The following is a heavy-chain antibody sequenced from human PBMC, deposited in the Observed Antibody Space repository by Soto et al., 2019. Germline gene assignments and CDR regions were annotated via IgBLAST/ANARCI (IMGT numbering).Heavy chain of an antibody. Sequence: GASVKVSCKASGYSITYNYMHWVRQAPGKGLEWMGTIDPTGGNRNYAQKFQGRLTMTRDTSTSTVYMELSSLRSEDTAVYYCARDYCISTSCPADPWGQGTLVTVSS. CDR2: IDPTGGNR. J-gene: IGHJ5*02. D-gene: IGHD2-2*01. CDR1: GYSITYNY. V-gene: IGHV1-46*01. CDR3: ARDYCISTSCPADP.